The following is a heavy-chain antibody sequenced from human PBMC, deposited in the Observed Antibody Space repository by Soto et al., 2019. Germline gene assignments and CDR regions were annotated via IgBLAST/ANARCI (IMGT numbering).Heavy chain of an antibody. V-gene: IGHV1-69*12. D-gene: IGHD2-2*01. CDR3: ASMPSVILNSYGFVTPFDI. CDR2: IIPMFRTA. J-gene: IGHJ3*02. Sequence: QVQLVQSGAEVKKTGSSVKLSCKASGGTFSSYAFSWVRQAPRQGLEWMGGIIPMFRTANYAQKFRDRVTISADESTTTVYMELTGLKSGATALYFCASMPSVILNSYGFVTPFDIWGQGTMVIVSS. CDR1: GGTFSSYA.